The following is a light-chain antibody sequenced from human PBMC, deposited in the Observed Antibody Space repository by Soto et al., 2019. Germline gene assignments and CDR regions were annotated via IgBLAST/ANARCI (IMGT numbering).Light chain of an antibody. CDR3: QQRSNWPRT. CDR1: QSVSSY. Sequence: EIVLTQSPATLSLSPGERATLSCRASQSVSSYLAWYQQKPGQAPRLLIYDASNRATGIPARFSSSGSGTDFTLTISSLEPEDFAVYYCQQRSNWPRTLGQGTKLEIK. J-gene: IGKJ2*01. CDR2: DAS. V-gene: IGKV3-11*01.